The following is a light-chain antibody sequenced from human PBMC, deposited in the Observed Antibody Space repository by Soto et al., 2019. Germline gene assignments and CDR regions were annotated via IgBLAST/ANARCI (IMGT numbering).Light chain of an antibody. CDR3: QQYGSSSWT. CDR1: QSVFSSY. V-gene: IGKV3-20*01. Sequence: EFVLTQSPGTLSFSPGERATLTCRASQSVFSSYLAWFQQKPGQAPRLLIYGSSNRATGIPDRFSGSGSGTDFTLTISRLEPEDFAVYYCQQYGSSSWTFGQGTKVDIK. J-gene: IGKJ1*01. CDR2: GSS.